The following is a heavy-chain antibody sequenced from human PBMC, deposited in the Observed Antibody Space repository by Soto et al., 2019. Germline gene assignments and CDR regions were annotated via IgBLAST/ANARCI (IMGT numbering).Heavy chain of an antibody. V-gene: IGHV4-61*08. Sequence: PSETLSLTCTVSGGSISSGDYYWSWIRQPPGKGLEWIGYIYYSGSTNYNPSLKSRVTISVDTSKNQFSLKLSSVTAADTAVYYCARLGYCSSTSCYVLILDYWGQGTLVTVS. D-gene: IGHD2-2*01. CDR1: GGSISSGDYY. CDR3: ARLGYCSSTSCYVLILDY. J-gene: IGHJ4*02. CDR2: IYYSGST.